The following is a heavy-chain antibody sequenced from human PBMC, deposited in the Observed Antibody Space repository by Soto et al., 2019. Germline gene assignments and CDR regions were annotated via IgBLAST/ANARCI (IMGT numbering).Heavy chain of an antibody. D-gene: IGHD2-2*01. V-gene: IGHV4-34*01. Sequence: QVQLQQWGAGLLKTSDTLSLTCAVYGGSFSGYYWTWIRQSPEKGLEWIGEVNHSGTTYYNPSLKNRVTISVHTPKNQFSLKMSAVNAADTSVYYCARGIGYCSSINCYSSRRLRFDSWGQGTLVTFSS. CDR1: GGSFSGYY. CDR2: VNHSGTT. CDR3: ARGIGYCSSINCYSSRRLRFDS. J-gene: IGHJ4*02.